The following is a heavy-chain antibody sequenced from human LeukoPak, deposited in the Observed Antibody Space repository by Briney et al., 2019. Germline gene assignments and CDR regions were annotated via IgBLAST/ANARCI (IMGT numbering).Heavy chain of an antibody. J-gene: IGHJ3*02. CDR3: AAPGDADAFDI. CDR2: ISSSSTTI. Sequence: GGSLRLSCAASGFTFSSYSMNWVRQAPGKGLEWVSYISSSSTTIYHADSVKGRFTISRDNAKNSLYLQMNSLRAEDTAVYYCAAPGDADAFDIWGQGTMVTVSS. V-gene: IGHV3-48*04. CDR1: GFTFSSYS. D-gene: IGHD7-27*01.